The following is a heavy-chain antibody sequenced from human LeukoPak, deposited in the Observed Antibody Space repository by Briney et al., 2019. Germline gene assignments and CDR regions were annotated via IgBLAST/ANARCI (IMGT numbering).Heavy chain of an antibody. J-gene: IGHJ4*02. CDR1: GYSISSGYY. D-gene: IGHD5-18*01. V-gene: IGHV4-38-2*02. CDR2: IYYSGST. CDR3: AREHPVDTAMAGFDY. Sequence: PSETLSLTCTVSGYSISSGYYWGWIRQPPGKGLEWIGSIYYSGSTYYNPSLKSRVTISVDTSKNQFSLKLSSVTAADTAVYYCAREHPVDTAMAGFDYWGQGTLVTVSS.